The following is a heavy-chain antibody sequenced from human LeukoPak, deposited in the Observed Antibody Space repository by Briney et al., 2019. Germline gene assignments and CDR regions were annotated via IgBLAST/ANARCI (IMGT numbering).Heavy chain of an antibody. D-gene: IGHD6-19*01. CDR3: ARTNLGSGWRFDY. V-gene: IGHV3-11*06. Sequence: GGSLRLSCGASEFAFSDFYMTWIRQAPGKGLEWVSYISSSSSHTNYADSVKGRFTISRDNAKNSPYLQMNSLRAEDTAVYYCARTNLGSGWRFDYWGQGTLVTVSS. CDR1: EFAFSDFY. J-gene: IGHJ4*02. CDR2: ISSSSSHT.